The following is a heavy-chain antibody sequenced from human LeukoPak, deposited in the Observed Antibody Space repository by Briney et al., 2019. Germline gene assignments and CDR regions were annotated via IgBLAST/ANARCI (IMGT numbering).Heavy chain of an antibody. V-gene: IGHV3-23*01. D-gene: IGHD3-16*01. J-gene: IGHJ4*02. CDR1: GFTFSSYD. CDR3: AKDGGDLAYYFDY. Sequence: PGGSLRLSCAASGFTFSSYDMSWVRQAPGKGLEWVSRIGGSGVNTYYADSVKGRFTISRDNSKNTLYLQMNSLRAEDTAVYYCAKDGGDLAYYFDYWGQGTLVTVSS. CDR2: IGGSGVNT.